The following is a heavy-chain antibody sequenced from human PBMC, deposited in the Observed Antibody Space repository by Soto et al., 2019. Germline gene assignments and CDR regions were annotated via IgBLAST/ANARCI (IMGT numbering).Heavy chain of an antibody. D-gene: IGHD3-10*01. Sequence: SLKVACKSAAYTFTSYAMHWVRQAPGQRLEWMGWINAGNGNTKYSQKFQGRVTITRDTSASTAYMELSGLRSEDTAVYSCARDLGFGLSDYWGQGTLVTVS. V-gene: IGHV1-3*01. J-gene: IGHJ4*02. CDR2: INAGNGNT. CDR1: AYTFTSYA. CDR3: ARDLGFGLSDY.